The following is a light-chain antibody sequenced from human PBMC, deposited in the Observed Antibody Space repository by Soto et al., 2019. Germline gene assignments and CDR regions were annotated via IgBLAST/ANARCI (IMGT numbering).Light chain of an antibody. CDR2: DAS. J-gene: IGKJ2*01. CDR3: QQRSHWPPYT. CDR1: QTVGSY. V-gene: IGKV3-11*01. Sequence: EIVLTQSPATLSLSPGERATLSCRASQTVGSYLAWYQQKPGQAPRLLIYDASTRATGIPARFSGSGSGTDFTLTISRLEPEDFAVYYCQQRSHWPPYTFGQGTKVEIK.